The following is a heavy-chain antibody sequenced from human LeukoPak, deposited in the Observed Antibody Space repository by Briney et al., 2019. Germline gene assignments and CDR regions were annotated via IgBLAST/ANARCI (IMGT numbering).Heavy chain of an antibody. CDR1: GGSISSSSYY. V-gene: IGHV4-39*01. J-gene: IGHJ2*01. CDR3: ARQGWDYDWYFDL. Sequence: SETLSLTCTVSGGSISSSSYYWGWIRQPPGKGLEWIGSIYYSGSTYYNPSLKSRVTISVDTSKNQFSLKLSSVTAADTAVYYCARQGWDYDWYFDLWGRGTLVTVSS. D-gene: IGHD1-7*01. CDR2: IYYSGST.